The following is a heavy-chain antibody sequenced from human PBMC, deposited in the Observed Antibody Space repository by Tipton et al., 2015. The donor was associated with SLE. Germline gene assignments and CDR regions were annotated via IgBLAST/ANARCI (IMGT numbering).Heavy chain of an antibody. D-gene: IGHD3-16*01. CDR3: ARGVSGYFHYCYMDV. Sequence: TLSLNCAVYGGSFSGYYWSWIRQPPGKGLEWIGEIGHSRSTNYNPSLKSRGTISLDTSNNQFSLRLSSVTAADTAVYYCARGVSGYFHYCYMDVWGKGTTVTISS. CDR2: IGHSRST. J-gene: IGHJ6*03. CDR1: GGSFSGYY. V-gene: IGHV4-34*01.